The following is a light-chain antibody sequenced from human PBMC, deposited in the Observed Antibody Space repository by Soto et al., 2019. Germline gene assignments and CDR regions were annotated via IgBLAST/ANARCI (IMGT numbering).Light chain of an antibody. V-gene: IGKV3-15*01. Sequence: IVMTQSLAILCVAPRARAGLSIRASQSVSSNLAWYQQKPGQAPRLLIYGASTRATGIPARFSGSGSGTELNLNIRSLKSEDFAVYYCQQYNNFITFGQGTRLEI. J-gene: IGKJ5*01. CDR2: GAS. CDR1: QSVSSN. CDR3: QQYNNFIT.